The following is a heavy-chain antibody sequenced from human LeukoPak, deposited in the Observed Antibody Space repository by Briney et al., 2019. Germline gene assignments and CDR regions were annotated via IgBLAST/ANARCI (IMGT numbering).Heavy chain of an antibody. CDR1: GFTFSSYS. J-gene: IGHJ3*02. D-gene: IGHD3-22*01. Sequence: PGGSLRLSCAASGFTFSSYSMNWVRQAPGKGLEWVSSISSSSSYIYYADSVKGRFTISRDNAKNSLYLRMNSLRAEDTAVYYCARDHYDSSGYYAASDAFDIWGQGTMVTVSS. CDR2: ISSSSSYI. V-gene: IGHV3-21*01. CDR3: ARDHYDSSGYYAASDAFDI.